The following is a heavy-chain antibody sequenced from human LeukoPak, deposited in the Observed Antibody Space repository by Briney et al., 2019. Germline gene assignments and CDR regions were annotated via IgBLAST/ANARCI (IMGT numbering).Heavy chain of an antibody. CDR1: GFTFSSYG. CDR2: ISYDGSNK. CDR3: AKSHSSGWFFDY. V-gene: IGHV3-30*18. J-gene: IGHJ4*02. Sequence: PGGSLRLSCAASGFTFSSYGMHWVRQAPGKGLEWVAVISYDGSNKYYADSVKGRFTISRDNSKNTLYLQMNSLRAEDTAVYYCAKSHSSGWFFDYWGQGTLVTVSS. D-gene: IGHD6-19*01.